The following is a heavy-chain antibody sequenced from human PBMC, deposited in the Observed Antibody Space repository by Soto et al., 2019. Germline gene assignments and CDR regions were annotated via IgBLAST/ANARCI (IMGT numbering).Heavy chain of an antibody. CDR2: INHSGST. Sequence: QVQLQQWGAGLLKPSETLSLTCAVYGGSFSGYYWSWIRQPPGKGLEWIGEINHSGSTNYNPSLKSRVTISVDTSRNQFSLKLSSVTAADTAVYYCARGPLGTGIAAFILHRIDVWGQGTTVTVSS. D-gene: IGHD6-13*01. CDR1: GGSFSGYY. V-gene: IGHV4-34*01. J-gene: IGHJ6*02. CDR3: ARGPLGTGIAAFILHRIDV.